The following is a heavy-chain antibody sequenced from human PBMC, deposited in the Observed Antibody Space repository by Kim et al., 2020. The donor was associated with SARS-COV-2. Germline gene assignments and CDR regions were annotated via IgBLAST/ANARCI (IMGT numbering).Heavy chain of an antibody. CDR2: ISYDGSNK. Sequence: GGSLRLSCAASGFTFSSYGMHWVRQAPGKGLEWVAVISYDGSNKYYADSVKGQFTISRDNSKNTLYLQMNSLRAEDTAVYYCAKGYCSGGSCSDYWGQGTLVTVSS. J-gene: IGHJ4*02. CDR1: GFTFSSYG. CDR3: AKGYCSGGSCSDY. D-gene: IGHD2-15*01. V-gene: IGHV3-30*18.